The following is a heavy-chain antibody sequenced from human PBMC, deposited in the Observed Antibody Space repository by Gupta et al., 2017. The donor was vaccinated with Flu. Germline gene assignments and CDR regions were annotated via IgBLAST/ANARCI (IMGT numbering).Heavy chain of an antibody. CDR2: IRRKGGST. V-gene: IGHV3-23*01. Sequence: EVQLLESGGGLVQQGGSLRLSCSGLTTYAMRWVRPAPGKGLEWGAAIRRKGGSTYYADSVKGRFTISTDISTSTVYLQMSSLRVEDTAVYYCVRDCVDFSSTRGGDCWGQGTLVTVSS. D-gene: IGHD6-13*01. J-gene: IGHJ4*02. CDR1: TTYA. CDR3: VRDCVDFSSTRGGDC.